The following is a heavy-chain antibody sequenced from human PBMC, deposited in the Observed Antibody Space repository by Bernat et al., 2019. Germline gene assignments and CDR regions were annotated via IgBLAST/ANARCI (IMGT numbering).Heavy chain of an antibody. V-gene: IGHV1-2*02. D-gene: IGHD4-17*01. CDR2: IIPNSGGT. CDR3: ASSASGDYEGAFDI. CDR1: GGTFSSYA. J-gene: IGHJ3*02. Sequence: QVQLVQSGAEVKKPGSSVKVSCKASGGTFSSYAISWVRQAPGQGLEWMGGIIPNSGGTNYAQKFQGRVTMTRDTSISTAYMELSRLRSDDTAVYYCASSASGDYEGAFDIWGQGTMVTVSS.